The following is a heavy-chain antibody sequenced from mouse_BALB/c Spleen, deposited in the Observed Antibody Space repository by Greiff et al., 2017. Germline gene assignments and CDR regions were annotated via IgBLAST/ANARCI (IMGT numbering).Heavy chain of an antibody. Sequence: DVKLQESGPSLVKPSQTLSLTCSVTGDSITSGYWNWIRKFPGNKLEYMGYISYSGSTYYNPSLKSRISITRDTSKNQYYLQLNSVTTEDTATYYCARYYYGSNYYFDYWGQGTTLTVSS. CDR3: ARYYYGSNYYFDY. J-gene: IGHJ2*01. CDR1: GDSITSGY. CDR2: ISYSGST. D-gene: IGHD1-1*01. V-gene: IGHV3-8*02.